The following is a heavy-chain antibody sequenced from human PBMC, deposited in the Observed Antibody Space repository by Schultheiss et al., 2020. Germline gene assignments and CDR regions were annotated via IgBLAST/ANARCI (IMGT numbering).Heavy chain of an antibody. CDR3: ARDRGYGDIDY. CDR1: GFTFSSYG. J-gene: IGHJ4*02. V-gene: IGHV4-4*08. CDR2: IYVTGAT. D-gene: IGHD4-17*01. Sequence: ESLKISCAASGFTFSSYGMHWVRQAPGKGLEYIGSIYVTGATYYNPSLKSRVTMSVDTSQNQFSLHLNSVTATDTAVYYCARDRGYGDIDYWGQGTLVTVSS.